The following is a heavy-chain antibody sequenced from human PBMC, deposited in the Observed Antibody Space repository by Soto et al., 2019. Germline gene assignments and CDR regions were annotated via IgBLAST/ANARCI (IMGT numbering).Heavy chain of an antibody. V-gene: IGHV3-64*01. CDR1: GFSFSSYD. D-gene: IGHD3-3*01. J-gene: IGHJ6*04. CDR2: VSRNGINT. CDR3: AITYYDFDV. Sequence: EEQLVQSGGGLVQPGGSLRLSCAASGFSFSSYDLFWVRPAPGKGLEYVSAVSRNGINTYYANSVKGRFTISRDNSKNIMYLQMGTLRAEDMAVYYCAITYYDFDVWGKGTTVIVSS.